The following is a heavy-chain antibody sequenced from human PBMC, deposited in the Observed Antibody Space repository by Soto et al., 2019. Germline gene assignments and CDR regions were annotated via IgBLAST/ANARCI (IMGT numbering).Heavy chain of an antibody. J-gene: IGHJ5*02. D-gene: IGHD6-6*01. CDR1: GFTFSSYA. Sequence: GGSLRLSCAASGFTFSSYAMSWVRQAPGKGLEWVSAISGSGGSTYYADSVKGRFTISRDNSKNTPYLQMNSLRAEDTAVYYCAKVYLRVEYSSSSSHNWFDPWGQGTLVTVSS. CDR2: ISGSGGST. CDR3: AKVYLRVEYSSSSSHNWFDP. V-gene: IGHV3-23*01.